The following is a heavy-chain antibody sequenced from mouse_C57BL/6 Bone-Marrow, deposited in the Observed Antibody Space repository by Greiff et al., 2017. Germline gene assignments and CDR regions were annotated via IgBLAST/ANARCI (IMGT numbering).Heavy chain of an antibody. CDR1: GFTFTGYW. V-gene: IGHV1-9*01. J-gene: IGHJ4*01. CDR3: ARDLFYYAMDY. CDR2: ILPGSGST. Sequence: QVQLKESGAELMKPGASVKLSCKASGFTFTGYWIEWVKQRPGHGLEWIGEILPGSGSTKYTSKFKGKATLTADTSSTTAYLQSSSLTTEDSAIYYCARDLFYYAMDYWGQGTSVTVSS.